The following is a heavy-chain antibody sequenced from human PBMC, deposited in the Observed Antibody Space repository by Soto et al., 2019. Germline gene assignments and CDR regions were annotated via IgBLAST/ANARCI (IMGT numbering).Heavy chain of an antibody. CDR1: GFTVSNNF. D-gene: IGHD3-10*01. CDR3: TRDMVRGVSAFDI. CDR2: IYTDGSP. J-gene: IGHJ3*02. Sequence: VQLVETGGALIQPGGFLRLSCAASGFTVSNNFMSWVRQAPGKALEWVSVIYTDGSPYYTDSVRGRFTISRDDSQNTVFLQMNNLRVEDTAVYYCTRDMVRGVSAFDICGQGTTVTVSS. V-gene: IGHV3-53*02.